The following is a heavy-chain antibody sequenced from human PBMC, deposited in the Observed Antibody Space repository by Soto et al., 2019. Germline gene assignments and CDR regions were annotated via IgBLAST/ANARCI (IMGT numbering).Heavy chain of an antibody. D-gene: IGHD6-19*01. Sequence: QERLQESGPGLVKPSETLSLTCSVSGGSINGYYWNWIRQPPGKGLEWLGNVYFSGSTRYNPSLEARLTIAVDTSKKQISLKLRSVTAADTAVYYCARQEAVPGTPFDSWGQGTLVSVSS. J-gene: IGHJ4*02. V-gene: IGHV4-59*01. CDR3: ARQEAVPGTPFDS. CDR1: GGSINGYY. CDR2: VYFSGST.